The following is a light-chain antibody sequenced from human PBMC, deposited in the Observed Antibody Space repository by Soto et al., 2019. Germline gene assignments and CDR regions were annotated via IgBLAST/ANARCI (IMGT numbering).Light chain of an antibody. J-gene: IGKJ1*01. CDR1: QGIRND. V-gene: IGKV1-13*02. Sequence: AIQLTQFPSSLSASVGDRVTITCRASQGIRNDLGWYQQKPGTAPKLLIYHASTLESGVPSRFSGSGSGTEFTLTISSLQPDDFATYYCQQYNSYSFGQGTKVEMK. CDR3: QQYNSYS. CDR2: HAS.